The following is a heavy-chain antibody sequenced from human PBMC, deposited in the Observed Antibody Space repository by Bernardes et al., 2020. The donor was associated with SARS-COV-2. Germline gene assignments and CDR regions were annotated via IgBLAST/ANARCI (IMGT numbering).Heavy chain of an antibody. D-gene: IGHD1-26*01. CDR1: GFSFGDHW. J-gene: IGHJ4*02. CDR3: AKDREWEHLLYYFDY. V-gene: IGHV3-74*01. CDR2: INAVGGTT. Sequence: VGSLRLSCEASGFSFGDHWMHWVRQAPGKGLVWVARINAVGGTTNYADSVKGRFTISRDNAKNTLYLQMNSLRAEDTAVYYCAKDREWEHLLYYFDYWGQGTLVTVSS.